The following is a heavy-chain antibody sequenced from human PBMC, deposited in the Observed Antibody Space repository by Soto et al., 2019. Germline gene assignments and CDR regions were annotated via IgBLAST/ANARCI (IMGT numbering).Heavy chain of an antibody. CDR3: AKAAGYSSSWSLLDY. CDR1: GFTFSSYG. Sequence: QVQLVESGGGVVQPGRSLRLSCAASGFTFSSYGMHWVRQAPGKGLEWVAVISYDGSNKYYADSVKGRFTISRDNSKNTLYLQMNSLRAEDTAVYYCAKAAGYSSSWSLLDYWGQGTLVTVSS. V-gene: IGHV3-30*18. D-gene: IGHD6-13*01. CDR2: ISYDGSNK. J-gene: IGHJ4*02.